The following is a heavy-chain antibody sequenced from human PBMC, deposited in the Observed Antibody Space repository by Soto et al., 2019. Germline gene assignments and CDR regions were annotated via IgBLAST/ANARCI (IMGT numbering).Heavy chain of an antibody. CDR2: INPSGGST. J-gene: IGHJ4*02. Sequence: ASVKVSCKASGYTFTSYYMHWVRQAPGQGLEWMGIINPSGGSTSYAQKFQGRVTMTRDTSTSTVYMELSSLRSEDTAVYYCARQSPGDSYALYYFDYWGQGTLVTVSS. D-gene: IGHD5-18*01. CDR3: ARQSPGDSYALYYFDY. V-gene: IGHV1-46*01. CDR1: GYTFTSYY.